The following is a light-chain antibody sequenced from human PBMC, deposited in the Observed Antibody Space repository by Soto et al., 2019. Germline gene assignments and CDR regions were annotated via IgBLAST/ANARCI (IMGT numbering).Light chain of an antibody. CDR1: QSVNTY. CDR3: QQGYSNPWT. Sequence: DIQMTQSPSSLSASVGDRVTITCRASQSVNTYLHWYQQKAGQAPKHLVYAASNLQSGVPSRFSGRGFGKDFTLTGESLQPEDFATYYCQQGYSNPWTFGQGTKVEVK. CDR2: AAS. J-gene: IGKJ1*01. V-gene: IGKV1-39*01.